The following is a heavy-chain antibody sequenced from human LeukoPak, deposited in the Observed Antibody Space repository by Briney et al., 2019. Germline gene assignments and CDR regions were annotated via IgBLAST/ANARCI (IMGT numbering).Heavy chain of an antibody. CDR3: ARLKQYSSSPLFSDV. V-gene: IGHV4-38-2*01. CDR1: GYSISSGYY. J-gene: IGHJ6*03. CDR2: IHHSGST. D-gene: IGHD6-6*01. Sequence: SETLSLTCDVSGYSISSGYYWGWIRQPPGKGLEWIGSIHHSGSTYYNPSLKSRVTTSVDTSKNQFSLKLSSVTASDTAVYYCARLKQYSSSPLFSDVWGKGTTVTVS.